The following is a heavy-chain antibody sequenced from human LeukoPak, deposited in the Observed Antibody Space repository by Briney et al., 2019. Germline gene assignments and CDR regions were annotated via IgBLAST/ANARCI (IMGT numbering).Heavy chain of an antibody. V-gene: IGHV3-30*02. CDR2: IWYDGSHK. CDR1: GFTFSKHG. CDR3: AKDLSPYSTSPEGAFDI. J-gene: IGHJ3*02. Sequence: GGSLRLSCAASGFTFSKHGMHWVRQAPGKGLEWVAFIWYDGSHKYYADSVKGRFTISRDNAKNTLFLQMNSLRVEDTAVYYCAKDLSPYSTSPEGAFDIWGQGTMVTVSS. D-gene: IGHD6-6*01.